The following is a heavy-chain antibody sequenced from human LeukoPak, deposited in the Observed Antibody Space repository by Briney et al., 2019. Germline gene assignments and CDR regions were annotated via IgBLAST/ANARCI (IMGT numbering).Heavy chain of an antibody. Sequence: PGGSLRLSCAASGFTFRSYWMSWVRQAPGKGLEWVANIKEDGSEKYYVDSVKGRFTISRDNAKTSLSLQMNSLRAEDTAVYYCAREWVRDNWFDPWGQGTLVTVSS. CDR1: GFTFRSYW. CDR3: AREWVRDNWFDP. D-gene: IGHD2-21*01. J-gene: IGHJ5*02. CDR2: IKEDGSEK. V-gene: IGHV3-7*01.